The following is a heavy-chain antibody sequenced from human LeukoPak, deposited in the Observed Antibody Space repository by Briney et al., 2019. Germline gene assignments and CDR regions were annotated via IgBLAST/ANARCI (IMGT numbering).Heavy chain of an antibody. V-gene: IGHV3-7*01. D-gene: IGHD7-27*01. CDR2: IKQDASEK. Sequence: GGSLRLSCAASGFTFSYSWMSWVRQAPGNGLEWVANIKQDASEKYYADSVKGRFTISRDNAKNSLYLEMNSLRDEDTAVYYCARESGLDVWGQGTTVTVSS. J-gene: IGHJ6*02. CDR1: GFTFSYSW. CDR3: ARESGLDV.